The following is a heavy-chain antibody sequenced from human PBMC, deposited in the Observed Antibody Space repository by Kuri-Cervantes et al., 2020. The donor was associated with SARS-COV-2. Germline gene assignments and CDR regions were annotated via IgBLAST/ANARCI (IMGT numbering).Heavy chain of an antibody. CDR3: ARSAGVLRFLEWLRGPFDN. Sequence: SQTLSLTCAVSGYSISSGYYWGWIRQPPGKGLEWIGSIYHSGSTYYNPSLKSRVTISIDTSKNQFSLKLSSVTAADTAVYYCARSAGVLRFLEWLRGPFDNWGQGTLVTVSS. J-gene: IGHJ4*02. V-gene: IGHV4-38-2*01. CDR2: IYHSGST. D-gene: IGHD3-3*01. CDR1: GYSISSGYY.